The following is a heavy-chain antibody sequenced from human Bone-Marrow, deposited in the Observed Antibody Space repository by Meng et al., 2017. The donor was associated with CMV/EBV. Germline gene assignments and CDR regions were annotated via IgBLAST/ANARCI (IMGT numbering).Heavy chain of an antibody. D-gene: IGHD1-14*01. CDR3: ASMPNPSRRTHITDFDY. V-gene: IGHV4-34*01. CDR1: DGSFRGYD. CDR2: INHSIST. Sequence: QWQRRQWRARLVKPSETLSLPCAVEDGSFRGYDWSCIRQPPGKGLEWIGEINHSISTNNNRSLKSRVSKTVDTSKTQFTLTLGSVTDADTAVYYSASMPNPSRRTHITDFDYWGQGTLVTVSS. J-gene: IGHJ4*02.